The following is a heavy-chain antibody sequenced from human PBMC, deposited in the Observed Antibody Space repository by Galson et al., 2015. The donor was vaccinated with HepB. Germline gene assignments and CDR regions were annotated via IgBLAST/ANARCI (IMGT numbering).Heavy chain of an antibody. V-gene: IGHV3-11*01. J-gene: IGHJ6*02. CDR3: VRVSGCSGGMCQSGWYGLDV. Sequence: SLRLSCAASGFTFNYYYMSWIRQTPGKGLEWVSYISSSGSTIYYADSVKGRFTISRDNAKNSLYLQMHSLRAEDTAVYFCVRVSGCSGGMCQSGWYGLDVWGQGTTVTVSS. CDR2: ISSSGSTI. D-gene: IGHD2-15*01. CDR1: GFTFNYYY.